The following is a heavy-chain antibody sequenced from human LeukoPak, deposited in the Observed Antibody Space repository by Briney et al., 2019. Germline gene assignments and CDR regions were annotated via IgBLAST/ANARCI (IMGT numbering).Heavy chain of an antibody. D-gene: IGHD1-14*01. J-gene: IGHJ5*02. CDR3: ARPGLEPNPTNWFDP. CDR2: MNPNSGNT. V-gene: IGHV1-8*02. Sequence: ASVKVSCKASGYTFTNYGFSWVRQATGQGLEWMGWMNPNSGNTGYAQKFQGRVTMTRNTSISTAYMELSSLRSEDTAVYYCARPGLEPNPTNWFDPWGQGTLVTVSS. CDR1: GYTFTNYG.